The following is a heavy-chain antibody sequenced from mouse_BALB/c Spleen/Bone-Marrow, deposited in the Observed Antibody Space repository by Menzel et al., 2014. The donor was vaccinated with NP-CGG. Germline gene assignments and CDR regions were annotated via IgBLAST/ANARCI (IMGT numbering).Heavy chain of an antibody. J-gene: IGHJ4*01. CDR1: GFSLTSYG. V-gene: IGHV2-9*02. CDR3: ARADYYGSSSYYYAMDY. CDR2: IWAGGRT. Sequence: VQVVESGPGLVAPSQSLSITCTVSGFSLTSYGVHWVRQPPGKGLEWLGVIWAGGRTNYKSALMSRLSISKDNSKSQVFLKMNSLQTDDTAMYYCARADYYGSSSYYYAMDYWGQGTSVTASS. D-gene: IGHD1-1*01.